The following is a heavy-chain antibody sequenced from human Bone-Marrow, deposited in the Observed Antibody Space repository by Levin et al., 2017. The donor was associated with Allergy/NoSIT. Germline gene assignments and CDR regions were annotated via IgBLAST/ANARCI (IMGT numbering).Heavy chain of an antibody. CDR3: ARDDYSDFTGWI. Sequence: GSLRLSCTASGGSVSSDTYYWSWIRQPPGKGLEWIGYISSSGRTYYTPSLFSLVTISLHTPNNQFSLRLTSGTPADTDVYYCARDDYSDFTGWIWGQGSLVTVSS. CDR1: GGSVSSDTYY. CDR2: ISSSGRT. J-gene: IGHJ4*02. V-gene: IGHV4-61*01. D-gene: IGHD3-9*01.